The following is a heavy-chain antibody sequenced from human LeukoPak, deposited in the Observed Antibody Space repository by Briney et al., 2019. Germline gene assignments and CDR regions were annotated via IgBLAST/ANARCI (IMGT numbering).Heavy chain of an antibody. D-gene: IGHD3-10*01. CDR2: ISWNSGSI. CDR1: GFTFDDYA. V-gene: IGHV3-9*01. J-gene: IGHJ4*02. CDR3: TTYGSGRKFDY. Sequence: ALRLSCAASGFTFDDYAMHWVRQAPGKGLEWVSGISWNSGSIGYADSVKGRFTISRDNAKNSLYLQMNSLKSEDTAVYYCTTYGSGRKFDYWGQGILVTVSS.